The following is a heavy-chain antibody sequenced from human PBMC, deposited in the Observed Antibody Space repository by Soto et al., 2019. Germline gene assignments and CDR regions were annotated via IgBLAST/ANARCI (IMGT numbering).Heavy chain of an antibody. CDR2: IYYSGTT. Sequence: PSETLSLTCTVSGGSISTGGYYWSWIRQHPAKGLEWIGHIYYSGTTYYNPSLKSRLTISLDTSKSQFSLSLTSVTAADTAVYYCARFTTGYHSPHAFHIWGQGTMVTVSS. CDR1: GGSISTGGYY. CDR3: ARFTTGYHSPHAFHI. J-gene: IGHJ3*02. D-gene: IGHD3-9*01. V-gene: IGHV4-31*03.